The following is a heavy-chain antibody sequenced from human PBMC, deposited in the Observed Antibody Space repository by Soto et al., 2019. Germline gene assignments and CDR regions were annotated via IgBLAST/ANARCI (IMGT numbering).Heavy chain of an antibody. CDR3: AHTQSSRSGYGKSAFDY. J-gene: IGHJ4*02. CDR1: GFSLSTSGVG. CDR2: IYWDDDK. D-gene: IGHD5-12*01. Sequence: SGPTLVNPTQTLTLTCTFSGFSLSTSGVGVGWIRQPPGKALEWLALIYWDDDKRYSPSLKSRLTITKDTSKNQVVLTMTNMDPVDTATYYCAHTQSSRSGYGKSAFDYWGQGTLVTVSS. V-gene: IGHV2-5*02.